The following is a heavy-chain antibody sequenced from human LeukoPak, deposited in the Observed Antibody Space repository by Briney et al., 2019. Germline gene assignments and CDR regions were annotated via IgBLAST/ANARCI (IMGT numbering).Heavy chain of an antibody. CDR1: GFTFSSYW. CDR2: IRTDGTIT. V-gene: IGHV3-74*03. J-gene: IGHJ4*02. CDR3: ARSLYSGSNYV. D-gene: IGHD1-26*01. Sequence: PGGSLRLSCAASGFTFSSYWMHWVRQAPGKGLVWVSRIRTDGTITTYADSVKGRFSISRDNAKNTLYLQMSSLRAEDTAVYYCARSLYSGSNYVWGQGTLVTVSS.